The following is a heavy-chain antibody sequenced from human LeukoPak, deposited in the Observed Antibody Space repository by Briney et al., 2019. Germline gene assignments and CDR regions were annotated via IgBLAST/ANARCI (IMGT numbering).Heavy chain of an antibody. CDR3: ARVADYVWGSYRAPYDAFDI. D-gene: IGHD3-16*02. V-gene: IGHV3-21*01. J-gene: IGHJ3*02. CDR1: GFSFSSYS. Sequence: GGSLRLSCAASGFSFSSYSMNWVRQAPGKGLEGVSSISSSSSYIYYADSVKGRFTISRDNAKNSLYLQMNSLRAEDTAVYYCARVADYVWGSYRAPYDAFDIWGQGAMVTVSS. CDR2: ISSSSSYI.